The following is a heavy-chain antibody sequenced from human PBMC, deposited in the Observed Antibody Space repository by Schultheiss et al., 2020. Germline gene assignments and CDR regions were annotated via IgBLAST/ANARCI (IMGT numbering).Heavy chain of an antibody. D-gene: IGHD6-13*01. CDR2: ISYDGSNK. CDR1: GFTFSSYA. V-gene: IGHV3-30*01. CDR3: ARESDSSSWYGGFDP. Sequence: GESLKISCAASGFTFSSYAMHWVRQAPGKGLEWVAVISYDGSNKYYADSVKGRFTISRDNSKNTLYLQMNSLRAEDTAVYYCARESDSSSWYGGFDPWGQGTLVTVSS. J-gene: IGHJ5*02.